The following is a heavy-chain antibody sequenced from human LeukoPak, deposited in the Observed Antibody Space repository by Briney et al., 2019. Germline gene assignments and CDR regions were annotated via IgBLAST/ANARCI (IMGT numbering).Heavy chain of an antibody. D-gene: IGHD5-18*01. Sequence: SETLSLTCSVSGGSISTSGYYWGWIRQPPGKGLEWIGEINHSGSTNYNPSLKSRVTISVDTSKNQFSLKLSSVTAADTAAYYCARKGPEYSYGFLSLGYYYYGMDVWGQGTTVTVSS. CDR2: INHSGST. V-gene: IGHV4-39*07. J-gene: IGHJ6*02. CDR1: GGSISTSGYY. CDR3: ARKGPEYSYGFLSLGYYYYGMDV.